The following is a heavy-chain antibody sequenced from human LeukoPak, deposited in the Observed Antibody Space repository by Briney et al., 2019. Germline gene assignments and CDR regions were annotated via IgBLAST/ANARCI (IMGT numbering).Heavy chain of an antibody. Sequence: GGSLRLSCVASGFTFSSYWMTWVRQAPGKGLEWVAVISYDGSNKYYVDSVKGRLTISRDNSKNTLYLQMNSLRAEDTAVYYCARDLSVVVPAGYFNYWGQGTLVTVSS. CDR1: GFTFSSYW. V-gene: IGHV3-30*03. J-gene: IGHJ4*02. D-gene: IGHD2-2*01. CDR2: ISYDGSNK. CDR3: ARDLSVVVPAGYFNY.